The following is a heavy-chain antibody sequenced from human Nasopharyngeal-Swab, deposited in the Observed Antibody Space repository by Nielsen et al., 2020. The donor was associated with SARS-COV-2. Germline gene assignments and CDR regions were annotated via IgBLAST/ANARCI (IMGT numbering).Heavy chain of an antibody. D-gene: IGHD6-13*01. Sequence: ASLRLSCTVSVGSISSSTYYWAWIRQPPGKGLEWTGSIYYGGSTYYNPSLKSRVTTAVDTSKNQFSRKLSSVTAAFTAGVYCVTLSSSWYEYYFDYWGQGTLVTVSS. J-gene: IGHJ4*02. CDR2: IYYGGST. V-gene: IGHV4-39*01. CDR1: VGSISSSTYY. CDR3: VTLSSSWYEYYFDY.